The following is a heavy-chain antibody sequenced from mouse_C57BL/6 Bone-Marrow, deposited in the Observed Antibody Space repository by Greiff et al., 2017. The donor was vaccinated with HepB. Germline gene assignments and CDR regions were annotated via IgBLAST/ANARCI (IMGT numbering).Heavy chain of an antibody. D-gene: IGHD2-4*01. CDR1: GYAFSSYW. Sequence: QVQLQQSGAELVKPGASVKISCKASGYAFSSYWMNWVKQRPGKGLEWIGQIYPGDGDTNYNGKFKGKATLTADKSSSTAYMQLSSLTSEDSAVYFCARERREIYYDYLYYFDYWGQGTTLTVSS. CDR2: IYPGDGDT. V-gene: IGHV1-80*01. CDR3: ARERREIYYDYLYYFDY. J-gene: IGHJ2*01.